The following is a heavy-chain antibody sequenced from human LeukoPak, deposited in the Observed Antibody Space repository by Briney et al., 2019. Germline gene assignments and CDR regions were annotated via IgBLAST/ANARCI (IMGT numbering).Heavy chain of an antibody. J-gene: IGHJ4*02. V-gene: IGHV1-8*01. D-gene: IGHD2-15*01. CDR3: ARGWWAARQYYFDY. CDR2: MNPNSGNT. CDR1: GYTFTSYD. Sequence: GASVKVSCKASGYTFTSYDINWVRQATGQGLEWMGWMNPNSGNTGYAQKFQGRVTMTRNTSISTAYMELSSLRSEDTAEYYCARGWWAARQYYFDYWGQGTLVTVSS.